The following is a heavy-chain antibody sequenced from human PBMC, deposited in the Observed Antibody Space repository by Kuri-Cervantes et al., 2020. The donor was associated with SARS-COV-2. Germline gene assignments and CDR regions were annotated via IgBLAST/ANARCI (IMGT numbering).Heavy chain of an antibody. CDR3: ARGCKGIAARRELDY. Sequence: GSLRLSSSASGFIFSDFAMHWVREVPGKGLEFVSAISANGGSTYHADSVKGRFIISRDNSKNTLFLQLNSLRAEDTAVYYCARGCKGIAARRELDYWGQGTRVTGSS. D-gene: IGHD6-6*01. CDR2: ISANGGST. J-gene: IGHJ4*02. CDR1: GFIFSDFA. V-gene: IGHV3-64*04.